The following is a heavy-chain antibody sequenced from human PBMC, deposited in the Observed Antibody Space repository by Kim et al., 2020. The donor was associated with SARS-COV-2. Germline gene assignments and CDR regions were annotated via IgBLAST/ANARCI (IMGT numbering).Heavy chain of an antibody. CDR2: IYYSGST. CDR1: GGSISSGGYY. D-gene: IGHD6-6*01. J-gene: IGHJ3*02. Sequence: SETLSLTCTVSGGSISSGGYYWSWIRQHPGKGLEWIGYIYYSGSTYYNPSLKSRVTISVDTSKNQFSLKLSSVTAADTAVYYCARGVEGAVVVDAFDIWGQGTMVTVSS. CDR3: ARGVEGAVVVDAFDI. V-gene: IGHV4-31*03.